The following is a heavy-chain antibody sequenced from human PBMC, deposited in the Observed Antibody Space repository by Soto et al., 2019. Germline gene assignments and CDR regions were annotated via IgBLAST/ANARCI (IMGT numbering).Heavy chain of an antibody. CDR2: INAGNGNT. D-gene: IGHD6-19*01. CDR1: GYTFTSYA. V-gene: IGHV1-3*01. J-gene: IGHJ4*02. CDR3: ARDLDYSSGWLD. Sequence: ASVKVSCKASGYTFTSYAMHWVRQAPGQRLEWMGWINAGNGNTKYSQKFQGRVTITRDTSASTAYMELSSLRSEDTAVYYCARDLDYSSGWLDWGQGTLVTVSS.